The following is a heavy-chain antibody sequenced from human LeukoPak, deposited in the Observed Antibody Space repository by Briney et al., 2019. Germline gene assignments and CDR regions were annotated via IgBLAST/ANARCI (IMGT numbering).Heavy chain of an antibody. V-gene: IGHV3-23*01. CDR3: ARSGYDSFDY. J-gene: IGHJ4*02. Sequence: GGSLRLSCAASGFTFSNYAMTWVRQAPGKGLEWVSDISGTGENTYYVDSVKGRSTISRDNAKNSLYLQMNSLRAEDTGVYYCARSGYDSFDYWGQGTLVTVSS. D-gene: IGHD5-12*01. CDR2: ISGTGENT. CDR1: GFTFSNYA.